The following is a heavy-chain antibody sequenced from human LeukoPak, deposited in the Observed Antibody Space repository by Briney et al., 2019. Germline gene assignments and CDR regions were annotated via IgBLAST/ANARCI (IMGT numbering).Heavy chain of an antibody. CDR2: IYYSGST. J-gene: IGHJ6*02. Sequence: SETLSLTCTVSGGSISSSSYYWGWIRQPPGKGLEWIGSIYYSGSTYYNPSLKSRVTISVDTSKNQFSLKLSSVTAADTAVYYRARPRSSSWQQNYYYYGMDVWGQGTTVTVSS. CDR1: GGSISSSSYY. CDR3: ARPRSSSWQQNYYYYGMDV. D-gene: IGHD6-13*01. V-gene: IGHV4-39*01.